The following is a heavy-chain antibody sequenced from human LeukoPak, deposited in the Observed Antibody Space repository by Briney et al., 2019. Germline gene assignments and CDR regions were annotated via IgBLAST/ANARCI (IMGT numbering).Heavy chain of an antibody. CDR3: PKDIGIAVAGSAFDI. CDR1: GFTFDDYT. Sequence: PGGSLRLSCAASGFTFDDYTMHWVRQAPGKSLEWVSLISWDGGSTYYADSVKGRFTISRDSSKNSLYLQMNSLRTEDTALYYCPKDIGIAVAGSAFDIWGQGTMVTVSS. V-gene: IGHV3-43*01. J-gene: IGHJ3*02. CDR2: ISWDGGST. D-gene: IGHD6-19*01.